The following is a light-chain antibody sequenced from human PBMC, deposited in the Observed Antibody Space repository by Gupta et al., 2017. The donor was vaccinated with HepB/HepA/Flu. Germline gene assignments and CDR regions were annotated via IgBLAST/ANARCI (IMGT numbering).Light chain of an antibody. CDR3: SSYAGGNNWV. CDR1: SSDVGDYKF. CDR2: KVT. V-gene: IGLV2-8*01. J-gene: IGLJ3*02. Sequence: QSALTQPPSASGSPGQTVTISCSGTSSDVGDYKFVSWYQQPPGKAPKLIIYKVTKRSSGVPDRFSGSKSGTTASLTVSGLQAEDEAYYYRSSYAGGNNWVFGGGTKLTVL.